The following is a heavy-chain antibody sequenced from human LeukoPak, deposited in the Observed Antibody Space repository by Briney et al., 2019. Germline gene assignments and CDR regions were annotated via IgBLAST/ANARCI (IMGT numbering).Heavy chain of an antibody. J-gene: IGHJ4*02. CDR1: GYIFSDFW. CDR3: ARSWAMAQNLDS. D-gene: IGHD5-18*01. V-gene: IGHV5-51*01. CDR2: IYPGDSDT. Sequence: GESLKISCKGSGYIFSDFWIVWVRQMPGQGLEWMGIIYPGDSDTRYSPSFQGQVTISADKSINTAYLQWSSLKASDTAMYYRARSWAMAQNLDSWGQGTLVTVSS.